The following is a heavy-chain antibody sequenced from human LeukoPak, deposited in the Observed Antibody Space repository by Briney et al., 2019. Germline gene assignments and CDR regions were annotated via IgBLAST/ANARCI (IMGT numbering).Heavy chain of an antibody. D-gene: IGHD2-2*01. CDR2: ISHIGST. CDR3: ARVGPLGYCSSTSASGMCRNYYIDV. J-gene: IGHJ6*03. CDR1: GGSFSGYY. Sequence: PSETLTLTCAVYGGSFSGYYWSWIRQPPGKGLEWIGEISHIGSTNYNPSLKSRVTISVDTSKNQFSLKLSSVTAADTAVYYCARVGPLGYCSSTSASGMCRNYYIDVSGKGTTVTVSS. V-gene: IGHV4-34*01.